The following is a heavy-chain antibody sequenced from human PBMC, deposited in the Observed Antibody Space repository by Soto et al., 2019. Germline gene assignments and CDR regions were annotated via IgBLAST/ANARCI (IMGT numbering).Heavy chain of an antibody. Sequence: QLQLQESGSGLVKPSQTLSLTCAVSGGSISSGGYSWSWIRQPPGKGLEWIGYIDHSGSTYYNPSLKSRVTISVDRSKNQFSLKLSSVTAADTAVYYRARVARPGRWFDPWGQGTLVTVSS. CDR3: ARVARPGRWFDP. J-gene: IGHJ5*02. CDR1: GGSISSGGYS. D-gene: IGHD6-6*01. V-gene: IGHV4-30-2*01. CDR2: IDHSGST.